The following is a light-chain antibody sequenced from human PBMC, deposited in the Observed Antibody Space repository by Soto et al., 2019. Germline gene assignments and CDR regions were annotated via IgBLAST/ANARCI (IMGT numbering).Light chain of an antibody. V-gene: IGLV1-44*01. Sequence: QSVLTQPPSASATPGQRVTISCSGSSSNIGRNSVNWYQQFPGTAPKPLIYSNNQRPFRVPERFSGSKSGTSASLAISGLHSEDEADYFCSSWDDSLYGPIFGGGTKVTVL. CDR2: SNN. J-gene: IGLJ2*01. CDR3: SSWDDSLYGPI. CDR1: SSNIGRNS.